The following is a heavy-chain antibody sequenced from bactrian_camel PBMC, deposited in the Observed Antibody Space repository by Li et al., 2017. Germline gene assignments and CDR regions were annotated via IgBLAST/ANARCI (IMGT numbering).Heavy chain of an antibody. J-gene: IGHJ6*01. CDR2: IYGDSRTI. CDR3: TARYEFGLGACSGVGGLGF. V-gene: IGHV3-2*01. Sequence: HVQLVESGGGVVQPGGSLRLSCAGSGFTFSSVYMTWVRQTPGKGLEWVSTIYGDSRTIYYADSMEGRFTISRDNAKNTVYLQMNSLTPGDTAMYYCTARYEFGLGACSGVGGLGFWGQG. CDR1: GFTFSSVY. D-gene: IGHD1*01.